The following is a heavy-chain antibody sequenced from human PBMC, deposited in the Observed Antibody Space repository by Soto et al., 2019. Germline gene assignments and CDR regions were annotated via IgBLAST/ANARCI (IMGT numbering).Heavy chain of an antibody. CDR2: ISAYNGNT. J-gene: IGHJ4*02. CDR1: GYTFTSYG. V-gene: IGHV1-18*01. Sequence: ASVKVSCKASGYTFTSYGISWVRQAPGQGLEWMGWISAYNGNTNYAQKLQGRVTMTTDTSTSTAYMELRSLRSDDTAVYYCALEGYCSGSSCYLGSYFDYWGQGTLVTVSS. CDR3: ALEGYCSGSSCYLGSYFDY. D-gene: IGHD2-15*01.